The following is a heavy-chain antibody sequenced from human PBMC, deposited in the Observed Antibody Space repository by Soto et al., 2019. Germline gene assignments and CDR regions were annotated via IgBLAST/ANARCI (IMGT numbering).Heavy chain of an antibody. CDR1: GGSISSGGYY. D-gene: IGHD1-1*01. J-gene: IGHJ3*02. CDR3: ARDPSVESDAFDI. CDR2: TYYSGST. V-gene: IGHV4-31*03. Sequence: LSLTCTVSGGSISSGGYYWSWIRQHPGKGLEWIGYTYYSGSTYYNPSLKSRVTISVDTSKNQFSLKLSSVTAADTAVYYCARDPSVESDAFDIWGQGTMVTVSS.